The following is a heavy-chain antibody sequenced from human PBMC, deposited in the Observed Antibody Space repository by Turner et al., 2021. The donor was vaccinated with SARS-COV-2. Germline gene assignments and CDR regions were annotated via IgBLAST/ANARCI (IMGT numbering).Heavy chain of an antibody. D-gene: IGHD3-22*01. J-gene: IGHJ4*02. CDR2: ISSSSSYI. CDR1: GFTFSSYN. Sequence: EVQLVESGGGLVKPEGSLRLSCAASGFTFSSYNMNWVRQAPGKGLEWVSSISSSSSYIYYADSVKGRFTISRDNAKNSLYLQMNSLRAEDTAVYYCARDISAYYYDSSGYPDWGQGTLVTVSS. CDR3: ARDISAYYYDSSGYPD. V-gene: IGHV3-21*01.